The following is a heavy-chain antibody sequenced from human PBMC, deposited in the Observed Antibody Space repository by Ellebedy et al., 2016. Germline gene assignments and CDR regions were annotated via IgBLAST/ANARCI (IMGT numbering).Heavy chain of an antibody. CDR3: ARAGYGLFDL. CDR2: INHSGST. D-gene: IGHD5-18*01. Sequence: SETLSLXXAVYGGSFSGYYWSWIRQPPGKGLEWIGEINHSGSTNYNPSLKSRVTISVDTSKNQFSLKLSSVTAADTAVYYCARAGYGLFDLWGRGTLVTVSS. J-gene: IGHJ2*01. CDR1: GGSFSGYY. V-gene: IGHV4-34*01.